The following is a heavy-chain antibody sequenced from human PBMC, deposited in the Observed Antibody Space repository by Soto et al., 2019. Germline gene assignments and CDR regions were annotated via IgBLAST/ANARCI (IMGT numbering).Heavy chain of an antibody. Sequence: VASVKVSCKTSGVSFSTSTISWVRQAPGQGLEWVGRIIPILNIVNYAQKFQDRVTLTADKSTSTAYMDLSSLRSEDTAVYYCARESRYCSGGSCYFLPGIDYWGQGTLVTVSS. CDR3: ARESRYCSGGSCYFLPGIDY. D-gene: IGHD2-15*01. CDR2: IIPILNIV. J-gene: IGHJ4*02. CDR1: GVSFSTST. V-gene: IGHV1-69*04.